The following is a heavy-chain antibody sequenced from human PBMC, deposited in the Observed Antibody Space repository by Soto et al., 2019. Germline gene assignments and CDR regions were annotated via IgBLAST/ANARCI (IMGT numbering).Heavy chain of an antibody. V-gene: IGHV3-13*01. D-gene: IGHD6-13*01. J-gene: IGHJ4*02. CDR3: ASGGWGSSWYEGGSRIDY. CDR1: GFTFSNYD. Sequence: EVQLVESGGGLVQPGGSLRLSCAASGFTFSNYDMHWVRQVTGKGLEWVSAIGAAGDTYYPDSVKGRFTISRENAKNSLYLQMNRLRAEDTAVYYCASGGWGSSWYEGGSRIDYWGQGALVTVSS. CDR2: IGAAGDT.